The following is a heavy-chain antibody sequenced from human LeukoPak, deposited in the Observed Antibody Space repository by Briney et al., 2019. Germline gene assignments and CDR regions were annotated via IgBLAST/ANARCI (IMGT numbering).Heavy chain of an antibody. CDR1: GFTFSSYW. CDR2: IKQDGSEK. Sequence: PGGSLSLSCAASGFTFSSYWMSWVRQAPGKGLEWVANIKQDGSEKYYVDSVKGRFTISRDNAKNSLYLQMNSLRAEDTAVYYCASPGGATDLDYWGQGTLVTVSS. J-gene: IGHJ4*02. V-gene: IGHV3-7*01. CDR3: ASPGGATDLDY. D-gene: IGHD5-12*01.